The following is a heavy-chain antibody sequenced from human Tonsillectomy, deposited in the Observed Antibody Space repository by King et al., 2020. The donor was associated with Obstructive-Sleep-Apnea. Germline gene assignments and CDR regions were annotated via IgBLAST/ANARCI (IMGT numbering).Heavy chain of an antibody. CDR2: IYYTGYA. D-gene: IGHD1-26*01. CDR1: GGSFSSDNYN. V-gene: IGHV4-39*07. J-gene: IGHJ3*02. Sequence: QLQESGPGLVKPSETLSLTCTVFGGSFSSDNYNWGWIRQSPGKGLEWIGNIYYTGYAYYSPSLKSRVTILIDTSKNLFSLKLNFVTAADTAVYFCASFLVAAPVLGAFHIWGQGTMVTVSS. CDR3: ASFLVAAPVLGAFHI.